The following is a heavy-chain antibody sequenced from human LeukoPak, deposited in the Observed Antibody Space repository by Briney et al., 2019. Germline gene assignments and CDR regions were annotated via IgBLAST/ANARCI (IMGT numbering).Heavy chain of an antibody. Sequence: AGSLRLSCAASEFTFNSYNMNWIRQPPGKGLEWVSSINSSSNYIYNADSVKGRFTISRDNAKNSLYLQMKSLRAEDTAVYYCARGKTSLNIVTRKTYNWFDPWGQGTLVTVSS. CDR3: ARGKTSLNIVTRKTYNWFDP. D-gene: IGHD2/OR15-2a*01. CDR2: INSSSNYI. V-gene: IGHV3-21*01. CDR1: EFTFNSYN. J-gene: IGHJ5*02.